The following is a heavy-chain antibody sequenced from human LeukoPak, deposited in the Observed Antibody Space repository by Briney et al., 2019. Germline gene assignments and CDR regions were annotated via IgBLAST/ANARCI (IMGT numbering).Heavy chain of an antibody. D-gene: IGHD3-22*01. V-gene: IGHV1-69*05. CDR1: GGTFSSYA. CDR3: ARQSTDYYDSSGYSMGGDY. Sequence: SVKVSCKASGGTFSSYAISWVRQAPGQGLEWMGGIIPIFGTANYAQKFQGRVTITTDESTSTAYMELSSLRSEDTAVYYCARQSTDYYDSSGYSMGGDYWGQGTLVTVSS. CDR2: IIPIFGTA. J-gene: IGHJ4*02.